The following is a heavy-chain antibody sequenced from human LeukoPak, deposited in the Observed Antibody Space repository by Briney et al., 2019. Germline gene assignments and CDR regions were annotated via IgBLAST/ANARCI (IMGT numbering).Heavy chain of an antibody. V-gene: IGHV4-30-2*01. J-gene: IGHJ4*02. CDR1: GGSISTGTYY. Sequence: SETLSLTCTVSGGSISTGTYYWSWVRQPPGKGLEWLGYIYHTGNTYYNPSLKSRVTISVDTSKNQFSLKLTSVTAADTAVYYCARDSISLASGSPVYYFDYWGQGTLVAVSS. D-gene: IGHD6-25*01. CDR2: IYHTGNT. CDR3: ARDSISLASGSPVYYFDY.